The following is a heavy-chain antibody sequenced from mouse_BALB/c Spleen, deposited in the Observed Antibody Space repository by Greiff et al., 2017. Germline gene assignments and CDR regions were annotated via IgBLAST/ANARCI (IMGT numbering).Heavy chain of an antibody. CDR1: GYAFSSYW. J-gene: IGHJ2*01. CDR2: IYPGDGDT. Sequence: QVQLQQSGAELVRPGSSVKISCKASGYAFSSYWMNWVKQRPGQGLEWIGQIYPGDGDTNYNGKFKGKATLTADKSSSTAYMQLSSLTSEDSAVYFCARSPHYYGSPYFDYWGQGTTLTVSS. CDR3: ARSPHYYGSPYFDY. V-gene: IGHV1-80*01. D-gene: IGHD1-1*01.